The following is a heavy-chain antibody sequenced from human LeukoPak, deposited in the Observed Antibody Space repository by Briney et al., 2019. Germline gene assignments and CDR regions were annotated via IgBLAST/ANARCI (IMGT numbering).Heavy chain of an antibody. V-gene: IGHV1-18*01. D-gene: IGHD2-15*01. Sequence: GASVKVSCKASGYTFTSYGISWVRQAPGQGLEWMGWISAYNGNTNYAQKLQGRVTMTTDTSTSTAYMELRSLRSDDTAVYYCAREGPGYCSGGSSYSFQWFDPWGQGTLVTVSS. CDR1: GYTFTSYG. CDR3: AREGPGYCSGGSSYSFQWFDP. J-gene: IGHJ5*02. CDR2: ISAYNGNT.